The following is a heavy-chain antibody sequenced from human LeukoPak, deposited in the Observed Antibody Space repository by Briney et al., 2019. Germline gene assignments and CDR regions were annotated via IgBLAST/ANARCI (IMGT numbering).Heavy chain of an antibody. J-gene: IGHJ5*02. V-gene: IGHV1-2*02. CDR1: GYTFTVYY. CDR3: ARSTAMVTGLVVVITAPFFDP. CDR2: INPNSGGT. Sequence: GASVKVSCKASGYTFTVYYMHWGRQAPGQGLEWMGWINPNSGGTNYAQKFQGRVTMTRDTSISTAYMELSRLRSDDTAVYYCARSTAMVTGLVVVITAPFFDPWSQGTLVTVSS. D-gene: IGHD3-22*01.